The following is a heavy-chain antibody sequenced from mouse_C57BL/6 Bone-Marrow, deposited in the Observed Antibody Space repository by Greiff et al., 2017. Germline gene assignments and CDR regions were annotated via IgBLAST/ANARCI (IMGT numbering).Heavy chain of an antibody. CDR3: ARDSLFYFDY. Sequence: QVQLQQPGAELVMPGASVKLSCKASGYTFTSYWMHWVKQRPGQGLEWIGEIDPSDSYTNYNQKFKGKSTLTVDKSSSTAYMQLSSLTSEDSAVYYCARDSLFYFDYWGQGTTLTVCS. CDR2: IDPSDSYT. CDR1: GYTFTSYW. J-gene: IGHJ2*01. V-gene: IGHV1-69*01.